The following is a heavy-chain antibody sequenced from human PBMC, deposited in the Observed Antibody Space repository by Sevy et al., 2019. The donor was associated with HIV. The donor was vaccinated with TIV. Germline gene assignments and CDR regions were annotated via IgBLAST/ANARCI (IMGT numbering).Heavy chain of an antibody. CDR2: ISSNGGST. D-gene: IGHD6-13*01. Sequence: GGSLRLSCSASGFTFSSYAMHWVRQAPGKGLEYVSAISSNGGSTYYADSVKGRFTISRDNSKNTLYLQMSSLRAEDTAVYYCVKQNPKMQPARDYWGQGTLVTVSS. V-gene: IGHV3-64D*06. CDR3: VKQNPKMQPARDY. CDR1: GFTFSSYA. J-gene: IGHJ4*02.